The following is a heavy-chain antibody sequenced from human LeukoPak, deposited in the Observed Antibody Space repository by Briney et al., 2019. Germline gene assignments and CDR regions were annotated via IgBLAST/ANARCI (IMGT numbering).Heavy chain of an antibody. Sequence: ASGKVSCKASGYTFTSYYMHWVRQAPGQGLEWMGIINPSTDNTDYAQRFQGRVTMTRDTSTNTVYMELSSLRSEDTAVYYCARALSGSSSNWFDPWGQGTLVTVSS. CDR3: ARALSGSSSNWFDP. J-gene: IGHJ5*02. CDR1: GYTFTSYY. D-gene: IGHD6-13*01. CDR2: INPSTDNT. V-gene: IGHV1-46*01.